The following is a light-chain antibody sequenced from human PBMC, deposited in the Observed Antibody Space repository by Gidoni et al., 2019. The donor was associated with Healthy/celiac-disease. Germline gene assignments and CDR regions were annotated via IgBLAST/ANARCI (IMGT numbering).Light chain of an antibody. Sequence: SYELTQPPSVSVSPGQTASITCSGDKLGDKYACCYQQKPGQSPVLVIYQDRKRPSEIPERFSGSNSGNTATLTISGTQAMDEADYYCQAWDSSTGVFGGGTKLTVL. V-gene: IGLV3-1*01. CDR3: QAWDSSTGV. CDR2: QDR. J-gene: IGLJ2*01. CDR1: KLGDKY.